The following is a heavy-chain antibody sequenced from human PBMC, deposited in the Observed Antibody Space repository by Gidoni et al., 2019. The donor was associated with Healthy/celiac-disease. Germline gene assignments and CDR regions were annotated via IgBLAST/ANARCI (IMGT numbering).Heavy chain of an antibody. CDR2: IRGSGGTT. V-gene: IGHV3-23*04. D-gene: IGHD3-10*01. Sequence: EVQLVESGGALVQPGGSLRPSCAASGFTFSSYAMSWVRQAPGRGLEWVSGIRGSGGTTYYADSVKGRFTISRDNSKNTLYLQMNSLRAEDTAVYYCAKGGKAVLVDYWGQGTLVTVSS. CDR1: GFTFSSYA. J-gene: IGHJ4*02. CDR3: AKGGKAVLVDY.